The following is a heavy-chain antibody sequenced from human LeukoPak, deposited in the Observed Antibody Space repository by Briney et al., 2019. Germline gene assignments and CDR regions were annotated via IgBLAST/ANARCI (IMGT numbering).Heavy chain of an antibody. CDR2: INSDGSST. CDR1: GFTFSSYW. V-gene: IGHV3-74*01. CDR3: ARDRQDTAMANRGIDY. D-gene: IGHD5-18*01. J-gene: IGHJ4*02. Sequence: PGGSLRLSCAASGFTFSSYWMHWVRQAPGKGLVWVSRINSDGSSTNYADSVKGRFTISRDNAKNTLYLQMNSLRAEDTAVYYCARDRQDTAMANRGIDYWGQGTLVTVSS.